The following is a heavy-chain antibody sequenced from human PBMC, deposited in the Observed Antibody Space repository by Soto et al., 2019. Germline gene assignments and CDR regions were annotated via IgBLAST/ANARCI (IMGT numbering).Heavy chain of an antibody. Sequence: QVQLVQSGAEVKKPGASVKVSCKASGYTFTSYGISWVRQAPGQGLEWMGWISAYNGNTNYAQKLQGRDTMTTATSTSTAYMELRSLRSDDTAVYYCARDHPPHYDFWSGYLASAVHFDYWGQGTLVTVSS. D-gene: IGHD3-3*01. J-gene: IGHJ4*02. CDR2: ISAYNGNT. CDR1: GYTFTSYG. CDR3: ARDHPPHYDFWSGYLASAVHFDY. V-gene: IGHV1-18*01.